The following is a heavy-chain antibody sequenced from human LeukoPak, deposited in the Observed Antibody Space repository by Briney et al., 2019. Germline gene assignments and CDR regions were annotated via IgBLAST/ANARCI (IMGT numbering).Heavy chain of an antibody. D-gene: IGHD6-13*01. CDR1: GGSISSSSYY. J-gene: IGHJ4*02. CDR2: IYYSGST. CDR3: ARRKANKYSSSWYDY. Sequence: PSETLSLTCTVSGGSISSSSYYWGWIRQPPGKGLEWIGSIYYSGSTYYNPSLKSRVTISVDTSKNQFSLKLSSVTATDTAVYYCARRKANKYSSSWYDYWGQGTLVTVSS. V-gene: IGHV4-39*01.